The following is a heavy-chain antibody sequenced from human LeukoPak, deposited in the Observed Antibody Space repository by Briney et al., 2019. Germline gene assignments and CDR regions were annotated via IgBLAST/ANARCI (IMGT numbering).Heavy chain of an antibody. V-gene: IGHV3-74*01. J-gene: IGHJ4*02. CDR2: INIDGSTT. D-gene: IGHD1-1*01. Sequence: GGSLRLSCAASGFCFSSYWMHWVRQAPGKGLEWVSRINIDGSTTTYADSVKGRFTISRDNAKNTLSLQMHSLRADDTAVYYCISDHTGHDDYWGQGTLVTVSS. CDR1: GFCFSSYW. CDR3: ISDHTGHDDY.